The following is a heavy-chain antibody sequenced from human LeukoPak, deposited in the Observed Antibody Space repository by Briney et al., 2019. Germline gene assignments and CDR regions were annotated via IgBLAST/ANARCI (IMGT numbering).Heavy chain of an antibody. CDR3: ARGDWGIVVVVAASADFDI. J-gene: IGHJ3*02. Sequence: GRSLRLSCAASGFTFSSYAMHWVRQAPGKGLEWVAVISYDGSNKYYADSVKGRFTISRDNSKNTLYLQMNSLRAEDTAVYYCARGDWGIVVVVAASADFDIWGQGTMVAVSS. CDR1: GFTFSSYA. CDR2: ISYDGSNK. D-gene: IGHD2-15*01. V-gene: IGHV3-30*04.